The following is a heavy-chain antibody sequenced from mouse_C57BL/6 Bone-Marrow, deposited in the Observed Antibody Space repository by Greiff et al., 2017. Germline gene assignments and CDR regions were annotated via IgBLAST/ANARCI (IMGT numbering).Heavy chain of an antibody. V-gene: IGHV1-19*01. J-gene: IGHJ1*03. CDR1: GYTFTDYY. Sequence: EVQLQQSGPVLVKPGASVKMSCKASGYTFTDYYMNWVKQSHGKSLEWIGVINPYNGGTSYNQKFKGKAPLTVDKSTSTAYMELNSLTSEDSAVYYCARPSYYYGWYFDVWGTGTTVTVSS. D-gene: IGHD1-1*01. CDR2: INPYNGGT. CDR3: ARPSYYYGWYFDV.